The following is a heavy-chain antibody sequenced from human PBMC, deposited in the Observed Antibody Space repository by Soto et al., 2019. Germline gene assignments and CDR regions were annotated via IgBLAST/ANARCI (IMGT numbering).Heavy chain of an antibody. CDR1: GGTFSSYA. D-gene: IGHD5-12*01. CDR3: ARDHGLRWYQPGFDY. V-gene: IGHV1-69*06. Sequence: QVQLVQSGAEVKKPGSSVKVSCKASGGTFSSYAISWVRQAPGQGLEWMGGIIPIFGTANYAQKFQGRGTITADKATSTAYMELSSLRSEDTAVYYCARDHGLRWYQPGFDYWGQGTLVTVSS. CDR2: IIPIFGTA. J-gene: IGHJ4*02.